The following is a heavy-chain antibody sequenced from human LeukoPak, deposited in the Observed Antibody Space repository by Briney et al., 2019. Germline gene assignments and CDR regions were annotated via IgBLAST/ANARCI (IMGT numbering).Heavy chain of an antibody. CDR1: GDSITSGDSY. CDR2: IYTRGSA. J-gene: IGHJ4*02. Sequence: SQTLSLTCSVSGDSITSGDSYWTWLRQPAGRGLEWIGLIYTRGSAKYNPSLKSRITMSLDTSKNQISLQLNSVTAADTAVYYCAREYSYWGQGTLVTVSS. V-gene: IGHV4-61*02. CDR3: AREYSY. D-gene: IGHD5-12*01.